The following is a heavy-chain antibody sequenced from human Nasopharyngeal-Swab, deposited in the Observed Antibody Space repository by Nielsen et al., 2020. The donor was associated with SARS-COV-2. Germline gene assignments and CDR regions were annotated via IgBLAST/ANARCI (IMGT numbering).Heavy chain of an antibody. CDR3: ARAGTDY. CDR2: IKQDGSEK. V-gene: IGHV3-7*01. CDR1: GFTFSSYA. D-gene: IGHD1-1*01. J-gene: IGHJ4*02. Sequence: GESLKISCAASGFTFSSYAMSWVRQAPGKGLEWVANIKQDGSEKYYVDSVKGRFTISRDNAKNSLYLQMNSLRAEDTAVYYCARAGTDYWGQGTLVTVSS.